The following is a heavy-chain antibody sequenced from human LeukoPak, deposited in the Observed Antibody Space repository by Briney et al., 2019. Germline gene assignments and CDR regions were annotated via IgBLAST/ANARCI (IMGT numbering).Heavy chain of an antibody. CDR1: GGSISSGSYY. D-gene: IGHD6-25*01. Sequence: SQTLSLTCTVSGGSISSGSYYWSWLRQPAGKGLEWIGRIYTSGSTNYNPSLKSRVTISVDTSKNQFSLKLSSVTAADTAVYYCARDRLPNYYMDVWGKGTTVTVSS. J-gene: IGHJ6*03. V-gene: IGHV4-61*02. CDR3: ARDRLPNYYMDV. CDR2: IYTSGST.